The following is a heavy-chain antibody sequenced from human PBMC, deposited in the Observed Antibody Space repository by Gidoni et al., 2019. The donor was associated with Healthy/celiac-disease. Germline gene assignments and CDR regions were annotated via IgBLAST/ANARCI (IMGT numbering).Heavy chain of an antibody. J-gene: IGHJ6*02. Sequence: WVAVISYDGSNKYYADSVKGRFTISRDNSKNTLYLQMNSLRAEETAVYYCAKDRVGDYGVGSRMIYYYYGIDVWGQGTTVTVSS. V-gene: IGHV3-30*18. D-gene: IGHD4-17*01. CDR3: AKDRVGDYGVGSRMIYYYYGIDV. CDR2: ISYDGSNK.